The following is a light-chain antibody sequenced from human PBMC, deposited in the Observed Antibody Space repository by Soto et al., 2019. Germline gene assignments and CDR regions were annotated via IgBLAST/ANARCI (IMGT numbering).Light chain of an antibody. CDR1: SSDVGGYNY. CDR2: EVN. J-gene: IGLJ2*01. Sequence: QSALTQPPSASGSPGQSVAISCTGTSSDVGGYNYVSWYQQHPGKAPKLMIYEVNNRPSGVPDRFSGSKSGTSASLAITGLQAEDEADFYCQSYDSSLSGSVFGGGTKLTVL. V-gene: IGLV2-8*01. CDR3: QSYDSSLSGSV.